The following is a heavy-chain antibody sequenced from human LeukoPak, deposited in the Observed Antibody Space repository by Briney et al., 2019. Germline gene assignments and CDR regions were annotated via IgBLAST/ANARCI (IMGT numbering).Heavy chain of an antibody. J-gene: IGHJ4*02. CDR1: GFSVSSYG. Sequence: GGSLRLSCAAPGFSVSSYGMHWLRQAPGKGLEWVAVIWSDGSNQYYADSVRGRFTISRDNSKYTMYLQMNTLTAEDTAVYYCAKDLPAERTCDYWGQGTVVTVSS. CDR3: AKDLPAERTCDY. CDR2: IWSDGSNQ. V-gene: IGHV3-33*06.